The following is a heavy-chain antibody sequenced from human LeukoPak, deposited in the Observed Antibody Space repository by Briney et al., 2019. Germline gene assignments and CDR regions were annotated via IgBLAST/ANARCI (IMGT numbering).Heavy chain of an antibody. D-gene: IGHD6-13*01. CDR3: AREPIAAAGTSGFDYYYYMDV. CDR1: GFTFDDYG. CDR2: ISWNGGST. Sequence: GGSLRLSCADSGFTFDDYGISWVRQAPGKGLEWVSGISWNGGSTGYAESVKGRFTISRDNAKNSLYLQMNSLRAEDTALYYCAREPIAAAGTSGFDYYYYMDVWGKGTTVTVSS. J-gene: IGHJ6*03. V-gene: IGHV3-20*04.